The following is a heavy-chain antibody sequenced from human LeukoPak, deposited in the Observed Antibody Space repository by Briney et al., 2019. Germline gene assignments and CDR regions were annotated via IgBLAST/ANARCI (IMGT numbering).Heavy chain of an antibody. V-gene: IGHV3-48*03. CDR2: ISSSGSTI. D-gene: IGHD2-2*01. CDR3: ARGPTVVVPAAARFDP. CDR1: GFTFSSYE. Sequence: GGSLRLSCAASGFTFSSYEINWVRQAPGKGLEWVSYISSSGSTIYYADSAKGRFTISRDNAKNSLYLQMNSLRAEDTAVYYCARGPTVVVPAAARFDPWGQGTLVTASS. J-gene: IGHJ5*02.